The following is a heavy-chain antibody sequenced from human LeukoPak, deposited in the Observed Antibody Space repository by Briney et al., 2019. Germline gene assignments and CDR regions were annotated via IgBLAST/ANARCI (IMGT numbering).Heavy chain of an antibody. V-gene: IGHV3-48*03. CDR2: ISSSGSTI. CDR1: GFTFSSYE. J-gene: IGHJ4*02. D-gene: IGHD5-12*01. CDR3: ARMSWLLDY. Sequence: GGSLRLSCAASGFTFSSYEMNWVRQAPGKGPEWVSYISSSGSTIYYADSVKGRFTISRDNAKNSLYLQMNSLRAEDTAVYYCARMSWLLDYWGQGTLVTVSS.